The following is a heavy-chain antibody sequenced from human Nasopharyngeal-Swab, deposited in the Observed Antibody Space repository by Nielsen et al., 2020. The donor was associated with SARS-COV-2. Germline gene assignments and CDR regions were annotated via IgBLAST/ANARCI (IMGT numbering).Heavy chain of an antibody. J-gene: IGHJ6*02. CDR1: GGSISSYY. CDR3: ARGSRFTIFGVVPDYYYGMDV. V-gene: IGHV4-4*07. CDR2: IYTSGST. D-gene: IGHD3-3*01. Sequence: GSLRLSCTVSGGSISSYYWSWIRQPAGKGLEWIGRIYTSGSTNYNPSLKSRVTMSVDTSKNQFSLKLSSVTAADTAAYYCARGSRFTIFGVVPDYYYGMDVWGQGTTVTVSS.